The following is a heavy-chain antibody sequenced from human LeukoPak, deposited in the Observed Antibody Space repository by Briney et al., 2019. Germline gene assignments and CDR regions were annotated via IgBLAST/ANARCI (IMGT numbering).Heavy chain of an antibody. J-gene: IGHJ4*02. CDR2: ISGSGGST. CDR1: GFTFSSYA. Sequence: GGSLRLSCAASGFTFSSYAMSWVRQAPGKGLEWVSAISGSGGSTYYADSVKGRFTISRDNSKNTLYLQMNSLRAEDTAVYYCAKVPLLLLWLGESASWGQGTLVTVSS. V-gene: IGHV3-23*01. D-gene: IGHD3-10*01. CDR3: AKVPLLLLWLGESAS.